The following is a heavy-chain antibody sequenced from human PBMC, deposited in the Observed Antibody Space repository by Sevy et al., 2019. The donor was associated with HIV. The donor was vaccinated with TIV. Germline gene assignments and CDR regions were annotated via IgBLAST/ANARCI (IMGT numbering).Heavy chain of an antibody. J-gene: IGHJ4*02. D-gene: IGHD5-18*01. Sequence: ASVKVSCKASGYTFTDYFMHWVLQAPGQGLEWMGWINPNSGDPKYSQKFQGRITITRDTSISTAYMELSRLTSDDTAVYYCASPGGYRYGSLLDYWGQGTLVTVSS. V-gene: IGHV1-2*02. CDR3: ASPGGYRYGSLLDY. CDR2: INPNSGDP. CDR1: GYTFTDYF.